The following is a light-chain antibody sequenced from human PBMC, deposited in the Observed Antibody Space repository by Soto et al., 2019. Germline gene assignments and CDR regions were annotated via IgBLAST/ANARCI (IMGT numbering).Light chain of an antibody. Sequence: EIVLTQSPGTLSLSPGERATLSCRASQSVSSSYLAWYQQKPGQAPRLLIYGTSSRATAIPDRFSGSGSGTDLTLTISSLEPEDFAVYYCQQYGSSSWTFGQGTKV. CDR3: QQYGSSSWT. V-gene: IGKV3-20*01. CDR1: QSVSSSY. CDR2: GTS. J-gene: IGKJ1*01.